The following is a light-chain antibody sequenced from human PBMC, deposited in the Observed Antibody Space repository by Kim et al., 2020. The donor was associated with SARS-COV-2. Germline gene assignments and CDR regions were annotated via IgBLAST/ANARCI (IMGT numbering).Light chain of an antibody. V-gene: IGKV4-1*01. CDR2: WAS. J-gene: IGKJ4*01. CDR1: QTLLYNSDNNNY. CDR3: HQYISSPLT. Sequence: DVVLTQSPDSLAVSLGERATVNCKSSQTLLYNSDNNNYLAWYQQRPGQPPRLLIYWASNRASGVPERFSGSGSGTDFTLTISSLQAEDVATYYCHQYISSPLTFGGGTKVEIK.